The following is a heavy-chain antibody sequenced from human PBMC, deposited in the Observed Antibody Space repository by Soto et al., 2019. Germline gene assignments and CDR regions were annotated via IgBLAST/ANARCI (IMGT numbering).Heavy chain of an antibody. J-gene: IGHJ2*01. V-gene: IGHV4-31*03. CDR1: GGSISSGGYY. CDR2: IYYSGST. D-gene: IGHD2-15*01. CDR3: ARDNAVVVVAAPPEWYFDL. Sequence: SETLSLTCTVSGGSISSGGYYWSWIRQHPGKGLEWIGYIYYSGSTYYNPSLKSRVTISVDTSKNQFSLKLSSVTAADTAVYYCARDNAVVVVAAPPEWYFDLWGRGTLVTVSS.